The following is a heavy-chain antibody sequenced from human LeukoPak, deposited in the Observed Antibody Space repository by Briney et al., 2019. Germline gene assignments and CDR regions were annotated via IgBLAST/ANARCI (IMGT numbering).Heavy chain of an antibody. Sequence: GGSLRLSCAVSGFTFSSYGMHWVRQAPGKGLEWVAVISYDGSNKYYADSVKGRSTISRDNSKNTPYLQMNSLRAEDTAVYYCARVKPNSDFDWLSLDYWGQGTLVTVSS. D-gene: IGHD3-9*01. CDR1: GFTFSSYG. CDR3: ARVKPNSDFDWLSLDY. J-gene: IGHJ4*02. CDR2: ISYDGSNK. V-gene: IGHV3-30*03.